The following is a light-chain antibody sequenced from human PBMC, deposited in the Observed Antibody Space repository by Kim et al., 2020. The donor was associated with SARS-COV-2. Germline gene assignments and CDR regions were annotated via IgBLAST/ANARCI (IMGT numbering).Light chain of an antibody. Sequence: QSALTQPASVSGSPGQSITISCTGTSSDVGGYNYVSCYQQHPGKAPKLMLYAVSNRPSGVSNRFSGSKSGNTASLTISGLQAEDEADYYCNSYAGSTPYVFGTGTKVTVL. J-gene: IGLJ1*01. CDR2: AVS. CDR1: SSDVGGYNY. V-gene: IGLV2-14*03. CDR3: NSYAGSTPYV.